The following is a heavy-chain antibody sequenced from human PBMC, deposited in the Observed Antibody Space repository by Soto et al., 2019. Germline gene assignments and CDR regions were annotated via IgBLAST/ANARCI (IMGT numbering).Heavy chain of an antibody. J-gene: IGHJ4*02. V-gene: IGHV4-59*08. CDR1: GDSISGYS. Sequence: QVQLQESGPGLVKPSETLSLTCTVSGDSISGYSWSWIRQPPGKGLEWIGYIYYTGSTNYSPSLMSLVTISVDTSKNQFSLKLSSVTAADTAVYYCARQSSLAAVVDWGQGTLVTVSS. CDR3: ARQSSLAAVVD. CDR2: IYYTGST. D-gene: IGHD6-13*01.